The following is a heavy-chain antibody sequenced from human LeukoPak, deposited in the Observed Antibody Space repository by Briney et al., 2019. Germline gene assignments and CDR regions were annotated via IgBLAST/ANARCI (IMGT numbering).Heavy chain of an antibody. V-gene: IGHV1-69*05. J-gene: IGHJ4*02. D-gene: IGHD4-23*01. Sequence: SVKVSCKASGGTFSSYAISWVRQAPGQGLEWMGGIIPIFGTANYAQKFQGRVTITTDESTSTAYKELSSLRSEDTAVHYCASIENSHQIDYWGQGTLVTVSS. CDR3: ASIENSHQIDY. CDR1: GGTFSSYA. CDR2: IIPIFGTA.